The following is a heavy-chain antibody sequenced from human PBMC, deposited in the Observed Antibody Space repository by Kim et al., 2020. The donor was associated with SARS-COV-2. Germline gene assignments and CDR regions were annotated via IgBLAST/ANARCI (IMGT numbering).Heavy chain of an antibody. CDR2: INPNSGGT. V-gene: IGHV1-2*02. D-gene: IGHD2-15*01. J-gene: IGHJ3*01. CDR1: GYTFTGYY. Sequence: ASVKVSCKASGYTFTGYYMHWVRQAPGQGLEWMGWINPNSGGTSYAQKFQGRVAMTRDASITTAYMELSRLRSDDTAVYYCARYCNSGNSCYPHDAFDFWGQGTMVSVSS. CDR3: ARYCNSGNSCYPHDAFDF.